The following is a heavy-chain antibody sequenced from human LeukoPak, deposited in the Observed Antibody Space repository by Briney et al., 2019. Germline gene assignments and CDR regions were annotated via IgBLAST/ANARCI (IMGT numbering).Heavy chain of an antibody. V-gene: IGHV3-9*01. CDR2: ISWKSGTI. CDR1: GFTFDDYA. D-gene: IGHD1-26*01. J-gene: IGHJ6*03. Sequence: GGSLRLSCAASGFTFDDYAMHWVRHAPGKGLEWVSGISWKSGTIGYADSVKGRFTISRDNAKNSLYLQMNSLRAEDTAVYYCAKDSKIVGATFRSYHYMDVWGKGTAVTVSS. CDR3: AKDSKIVGATFRSYHYMDV.